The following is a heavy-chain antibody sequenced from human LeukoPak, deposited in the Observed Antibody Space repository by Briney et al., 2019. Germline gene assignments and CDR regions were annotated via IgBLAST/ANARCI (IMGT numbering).Heavy chain of an antibody. CDR2: IHYDGAT. J-gene: IGHJ4*02. Sequence: SETLSLTCSVSGGSISGRRYYWGWIRQPPGRGLEWIGSIHYDGATYYNPSLKSRVTMSVDTSKNQVSLKLRSGTAADTAVYYCARIMGDYNILTGLYQNYNFDYWGQGTLVTVSS. V-gene: IGHV4-39*01. D-gene: IGHD3-9*01. CDR1: GGSISGRRYY. CDR3: ARIMGDYNILTGLYQNYNFDY.